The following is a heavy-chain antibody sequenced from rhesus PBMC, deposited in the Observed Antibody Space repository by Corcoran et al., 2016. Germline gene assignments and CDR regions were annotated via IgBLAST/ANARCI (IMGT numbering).Heavy chain of an antibody. V-gene: IGHV4-160*01. CDR3: ARQRDRFFDS. CDR1: GGSINSNF. CDR2: IYGSRGST. J-gene: IGHJ4*01. D-gene: IGHD6-31*01. Sequence: QVQLQESGPGLVKPSETLSLTCAVSGGSINSNFCTWLRQPPGKGLEWRGRIYGSRGSTDYNPSLKSRVTISTDTSKSQFSLNLSSVIAADTAVYYCARQRDRFFDSWGQGVLVTVSS.